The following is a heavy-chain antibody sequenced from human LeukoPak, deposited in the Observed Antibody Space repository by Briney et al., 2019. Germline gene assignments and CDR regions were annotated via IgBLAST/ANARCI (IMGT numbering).Heavy chain of an antibody. CDR2: ISGSGGST. J-gene: IGHJ5*02. CDR1: GFTFSSYA. CDR3: AKDRGIAVKINWFDP. Sequence: GGSLRLSCAASGFTFSSYAMSWVRQAPGKGLEWVSAISGSGGSTYYADSVKGRFIISRDNSKNTLYLQMNSLRAEDTAVYYCAKDRGIAVKINWFDPWGQGTLVTVSS. V-gene: IGHV3-23*01. D-gene: IGHD6-19*01.